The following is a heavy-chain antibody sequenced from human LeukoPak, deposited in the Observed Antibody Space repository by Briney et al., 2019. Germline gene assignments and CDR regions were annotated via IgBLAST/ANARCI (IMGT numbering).Heavy chain of an antibody. CDR1: GYTFTGYY. J-gene: IGHJ3*02. V-gene: IGHV1-69*06. D-gene: IGHD1-26*01. Sequence: ASVRVSCKASGYTFTGYYMHWVRQAPGQGLEWMGGIIPIFGTANYAQKFQGRVTITADKSTSPAYMELSGLRSEDTAVYYCARSGYSGSYSPTQRADDAFDIWGQGTMVTVSS. CDR3: ARSGYSGSYSPTQRADDAFDI. CDR2: IIPIFGTA.